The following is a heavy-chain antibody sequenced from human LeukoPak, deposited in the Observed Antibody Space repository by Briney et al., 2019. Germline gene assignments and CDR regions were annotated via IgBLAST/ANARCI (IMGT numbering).Heavy chain of an antibody. V-gene: IGHV4-39*01. CDR3: ARLSYYYDSSGYYYEQYYFDY. CDR2: IYYSGST. J-gene: IGHJ4*02. D-gene: IGHD3-22*01. CDR1: GGSISSSSYY. Sequence: SETLSLTCTVSGGSISSSSYYWGWIRQPPGKGLEWIGSIYYSGSTYYNPSLKSRVTISVDTSKNQFSLKLSSVTAADTAVYYCARLSYYYDSSGYYYEQYYFDYWGQGTLVTVSS.